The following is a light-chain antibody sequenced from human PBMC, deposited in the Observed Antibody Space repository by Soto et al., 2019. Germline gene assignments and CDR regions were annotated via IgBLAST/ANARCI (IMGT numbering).Light chain of an antibody. J-gene: IGKJ2*01. CDR3: QQSYSTPRT. V-gene: IGKV1-39*01. CDR1: QSISSY. Sequence: DIQMTQSPSSLPASLGERVTITCRASQSISSYLNWYQQKPGKASKRLIYAASSLQSGVPSRFSGSGSGTDFTLTISRLQTEDFATYYCQQSYSTPRTFGQGTKLEIK. CDR2: AAS.